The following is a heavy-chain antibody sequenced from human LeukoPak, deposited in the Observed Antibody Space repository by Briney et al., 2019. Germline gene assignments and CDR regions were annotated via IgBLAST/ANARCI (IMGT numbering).Heavy chain of an antibody. V-gene: IGHV3-21*01. CDR1: GFTFSSYT. J-gene: IGHJ4*02. D-gene: IGHD2-2*01. CDR3: AGMPAAIDY. Sequence: GGSLRLSCAASGFTFSSYTMIWVRQAPGKGLEWVSSISSGNDYIYYADSLKGRFTISRDNPTNSLYLQMNSLTVEDTALYFCAGMPAAIDYWGQGTLVTVSS. CDR2: ISSGNDYI.